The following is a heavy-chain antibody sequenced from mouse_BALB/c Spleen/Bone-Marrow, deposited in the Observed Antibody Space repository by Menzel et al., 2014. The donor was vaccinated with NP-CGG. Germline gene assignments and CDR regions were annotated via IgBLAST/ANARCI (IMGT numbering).Heavy chain of an antibody. J-gene: IGHJ4*01. V-gene: IGHV1-69*02. D-gene: IGHD1-1*01. CDR1: GYTFTSYW. CDR2: IYPSDSYT. CDR3: TRLYGSTYVAYGMDY. Sequence: QVQLQQSGAELVRPGASVKLSCKASGYTFTSYWINWVKQRPGQGLEWIGNIYPSDSYTNYNQKFKDKATLTVDKSLSPAYMQLSSPTAEDSAVYYCTRLYGSTYVAYGMDYWGQGTSVTVSS.